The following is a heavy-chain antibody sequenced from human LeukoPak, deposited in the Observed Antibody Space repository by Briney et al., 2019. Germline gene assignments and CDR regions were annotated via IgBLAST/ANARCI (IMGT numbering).Heavy chain of an antibody. Sequence: GSSVKVSCKASGGTFSSYAISWVRQAPGQGLEWMGGIIPIFGTANYAQKFQGRVTITTDESTSTAYMELSSLRSGDTAVYYCARGQPGIAAAGPWGQGTLVTVSS. CDR1: GGTFSSYA. D-gene: IGHD6-13*01. V-gene: IGHV1-69*05. J-gene: IGHJ5*02. CDR3: ARGQPGIAAAGP. CDR2: IIPIFGTA.